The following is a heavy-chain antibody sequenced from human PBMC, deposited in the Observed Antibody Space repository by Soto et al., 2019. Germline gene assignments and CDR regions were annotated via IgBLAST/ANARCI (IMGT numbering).Heavy chain of an antibody. Sequence: LLQSGAEVKKPGSSVKVSCKASGGTPSNSAISWVRQAPGQGLEWMGGIIPVFGLVKYAQNFQGRVTMTRNASISTAYMELSGLRSEDTAVYYCARRKERSGPHYFDLWGQGTPVTVSS. J-gene: IGHJ4*02. CDR3: ARRKERSGPHYFDL. CDR2: IIPVFGLV. V-gene: IGHV1-69*05. CDR1: GGTPSNSA.